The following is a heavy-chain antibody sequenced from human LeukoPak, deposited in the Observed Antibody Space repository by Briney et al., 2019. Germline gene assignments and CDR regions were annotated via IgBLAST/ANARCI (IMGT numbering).Heavy chain of an antibody. D-gene: IGHD2-2*01. CDR3: ATDTPYCSSTSCPRNYYYMDV. Sequence: GASVKVSCKASGYTLTELSMHWVRQAPGKGLEWMGGFDPEDGETIYAQKFQGRVTMTEDTSTDTAYMELSSLRSEDTAVYYCATDTPYCSSTSCPRNYYYMDVWGKGTTVTVSS. CDR1: GYTLTELS. V-gene: IGHV1-24*01. CDR2: FDPEDGET. J-gene: IGHJ6*03.